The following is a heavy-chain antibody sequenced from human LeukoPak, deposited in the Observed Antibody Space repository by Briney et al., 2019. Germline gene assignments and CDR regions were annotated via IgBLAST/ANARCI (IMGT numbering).Heavy chain of an antibody. V-gene: IGHV3-74*01. CDR1: GFTFSSYG. CDR3: TQEDIVVVPAEGGMDV. Sequence: PGGSLRLSCVASGFTFSSYGMHWVRQDPGKGLGWVSRITGDGRNINYADSVRGRFTTSRDNAKNTLYLQMNTLRVEDTAVYYCTQEDIVVVPAEGGMDVWGQGTTVTVSS. D-gene: IGHD2-2*01. J-gene: IGHJ6*02. CDR2: ITGDGRNI.